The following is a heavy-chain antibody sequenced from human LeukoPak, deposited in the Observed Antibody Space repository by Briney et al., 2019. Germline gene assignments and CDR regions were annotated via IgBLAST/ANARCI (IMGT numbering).Heavy chain of an antibody. D-gene: IGHD3-3*01. Sequence: ASVKVSCKASGYTFTSYGISWVRQAPGQGLEWMGWISAYNGNTNYAQKLQGRVTMTTDTSTSTAYMGLRSLRSDDTAVYYCARIQDDFWSGYFSEYYFDYWGQGTLVTVSS. CDR3: ARIQDDFWSGYFSEYYFDY. J-gene: IGHJ4*02. CDR2: ISAYNGNT. V-gene: IGHV1-18*01. CDR1: GYTFTSYG.